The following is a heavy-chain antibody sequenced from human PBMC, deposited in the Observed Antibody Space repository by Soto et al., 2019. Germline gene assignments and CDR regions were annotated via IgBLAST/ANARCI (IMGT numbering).Heavy chain of an antibody. CDR1: GFNFDEYA. V-gene: IGHV3-9*01. CDR2: ISWKNDAI. Sequence: PGGSLRLSCTASGFNFDEYAMHWVRQVPGKGLEWVSGISWKNDAIGYAESVQGRFTISRDSATKSLYLQMSSLRPEDTAMYYCGKDIFRLGDTMWSIFDYWGRGIQVTVSS. D-gene: IGHD2-21*02. CDR3: GKDIFRLGDTMWSIFDY. J-gene: IGHJ4*02.